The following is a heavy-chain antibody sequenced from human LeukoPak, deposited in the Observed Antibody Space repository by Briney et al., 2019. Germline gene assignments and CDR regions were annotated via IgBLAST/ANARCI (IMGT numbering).Heavy chain of an antibody. J-gene: IGHJ5*02. V-gene: IGHV3-21*01. D-gene: IGHD6-19*01. CDR3: AREMLAAVAAQS. CDR1: GFTFSSYS. CDR2: ISSSSSYI. Sequence: PGGSLRLSCAASGFTFSSYSMNWVRQAPGKGLEWVSLISSSSSYIYYADSVKGRFTISRDNAKNSLYLQMNSLRAEDTAVYYCAREMLAAVAAQSWGQGTLVTVSS.